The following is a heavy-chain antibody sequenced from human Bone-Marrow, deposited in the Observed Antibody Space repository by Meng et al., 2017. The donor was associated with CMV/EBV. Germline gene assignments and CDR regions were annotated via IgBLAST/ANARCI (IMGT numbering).Heavy chain of an antibody. V-gene: IGHV4-61*01. CDR1: SGSVSSGSYY. D-gene: IGHD3-22*01. CDR3: ARETLSDSSGYTPDRGAFDI. J-gene: IGHJ3*02. CDR2: IYYSGST. Sequence: SETLSLTCTVSSGSVSSGSYYWSWIRQPPGKGLEWIGYIYYSGSTNYNPSLKSRVTISVDTSKNQSSLKLSSVTAADTAVYYCARETLSDSSGYTPDRGAFDIWGQGTMVTVSS.